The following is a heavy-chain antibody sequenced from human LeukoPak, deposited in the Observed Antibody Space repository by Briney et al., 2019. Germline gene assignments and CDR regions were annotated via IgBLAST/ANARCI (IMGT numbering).Heavy chain of an antibody. CDR2: IYYSGST. D-gene: IGHD5-12*01. CDR1: GGSINSGDYY. Sequence: SETLSLTCTVSGGSINSGDYYWSWIRQSPGKGLEWIGYIYYSGSTYYNPSLKSRVTISVDTSKNQFSLKLSSVTAADTAVYYCAREDGGYDWIDYWGQGTLVTVSS. V-gene: IGHV4-30-4*01. CDR3: AREDGGYDWIDY. J-gene: IGHJ4*02.